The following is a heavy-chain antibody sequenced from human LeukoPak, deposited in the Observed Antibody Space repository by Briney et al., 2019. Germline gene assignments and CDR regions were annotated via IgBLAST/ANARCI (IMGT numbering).Heavy chain of an antibody. D-gene: IGHD6-13*01. V-gene: IGHV3-30*01. CDR1: GFTFSTYA. CDR2: ISYDGGKK. J-gene: IGHJ5*02. CDR3: ARGGDSSTWYYWFDP. Sequence: PGGSLRLSCAASGFTFSTYAMKWVRQAPGKGLEWVAVISYDGGKKYYADSVKGRFTISRDNSKNTLYLQMTSLRIEDTAVYYCARGGDSSTWYYWFDPWGQGTLVTVSS.